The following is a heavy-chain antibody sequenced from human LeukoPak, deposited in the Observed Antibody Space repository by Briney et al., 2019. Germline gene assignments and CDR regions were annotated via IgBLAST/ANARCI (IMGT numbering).Heavy chain of an antibody. Sequence: TSETLSLTCTVSGGSISSYYWSWIRQPPGKGLEWIGYIYYSGSTNYNPSLKSRVTISVDTSKNQFSLKLSSVTAADTAVYYCARLKAPRYYFDYWGQGTLVTVSS. CDR2: IYYSGST. J-gene: IGHJ4*02. CDR1: GGSISSYY. V-gene: IGHV4-59*08. CDR3: ARLKAPRYYFDY.